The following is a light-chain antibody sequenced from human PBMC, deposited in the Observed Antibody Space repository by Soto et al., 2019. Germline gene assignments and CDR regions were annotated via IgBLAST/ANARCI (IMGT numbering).Light chain of an antibody. J-gene: IGKJ1*01. V-gene: IGKV1-39*01. CDR3: LQVYSFPRT. Sequence: RMYLSTDPMAASEGDSVTLAGLASQSIANYLNWYQQKPGKAPQYLIQAASILQSGVPSRFSGSGSGTEFILTINNLQPEDFASYYCLQVYSFPRTFRLGTKVDI. CDR2: AAS. CDR1: QSIANY.